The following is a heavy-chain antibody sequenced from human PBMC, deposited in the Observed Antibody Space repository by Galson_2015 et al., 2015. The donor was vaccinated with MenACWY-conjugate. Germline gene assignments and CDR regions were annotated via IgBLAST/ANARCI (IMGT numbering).Heavy chain of an antibody. CDR1: EFTVSRNY. V-gene: IGHV3-66*01. D-gene: IGHD6-19*01. CDR2: IYSGGST. Sequence: SLRLSCAASEFTVSRNYMSWVRQAPGKGLEWISMIYSGGSTYYADSVKGRFTMSRDNSKNMVYLQMNSLRADDTAVYYCVAGLDYWGQGTLVTVSS. J-gene: IGHJ4*02. CDR3: VAGLDY.